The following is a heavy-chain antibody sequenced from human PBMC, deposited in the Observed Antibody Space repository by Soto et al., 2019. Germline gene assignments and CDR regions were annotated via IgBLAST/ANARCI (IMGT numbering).Heavy chain of an antibody. Sequence: SETLSLTCAVYGGSFSGYYWSWIRQPPGKGLEWIGEINHSGSTNYNPSLKSRVTISVDTSKNQFSLKLSSVTAADTAVYYCATPRGIAARWTRGGMDVWGQGTTVTVSS. CDR2: INHSGST. D-gene: IGHD6-6*01. CDR1: GGSFSGYY. V-gene: IGHV4-34*01. J-gene: IGHJ6*02. CDR3: ATPRGIAARWTRGGMDV.